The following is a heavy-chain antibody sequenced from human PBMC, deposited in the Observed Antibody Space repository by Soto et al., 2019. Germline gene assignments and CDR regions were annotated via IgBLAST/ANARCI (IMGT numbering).Heavy chain of an antibody. CDR2: ISSSGSTT. V-gene: IGHV3-11*01. J-gene: IGHJ4*02. CDR1: GFSFGDYY. CDR3: ARDHGGGGLTLDY. Sequence: QAQLVESGGGLVKPGGSLRLSCSASGFSFGDYYMSWIRQAPGMGLEWVSSISSSGSTTYHADSVEGRLTISRDNAKNSLHLQMNSLRAEDTAVYYCARDHGGGGLTLDYWGQGTLVSVSS. D-gene: IGHD3-16*01.